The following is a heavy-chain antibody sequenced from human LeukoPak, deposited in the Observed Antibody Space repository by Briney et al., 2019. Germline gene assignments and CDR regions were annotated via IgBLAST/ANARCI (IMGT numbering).Heavy chain of an antibody. CDR3: ARHLAYDFWSGYYRVFAFDI. V-gene: IGHV4-4*07. J-gene: IGHJ3*02. Sequence: PSETLSLTCTVSGGSISSYYWSWIRQPAGKGLEWIGRIYTSGSTNYNPSLKSRVTISVDTSKNQFSLKLSSVTAADTAVYYCARHLAYDFWSGYYRVFAFDIWGQGTMVTVSS. CDR2: IYTSGST. CDR1: GGSISSYY. D-gene: IGHD3-3*01.